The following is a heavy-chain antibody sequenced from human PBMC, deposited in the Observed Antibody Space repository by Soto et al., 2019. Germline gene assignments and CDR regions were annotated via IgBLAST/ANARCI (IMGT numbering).Heavy chain of an antibody. D-gene: IGHD2-21*02. CDR1: GGSISSYY. J-gene: IGHJ5*02. V-gene: IGHV4-59*01. CDR3: ARTALGWFDT. Sequence: SETLSLTCSVSGGSISSYYWSWIRQPPGKGLEWIGYIFYSGRSGSTNYNPSLKSRVIISVDTSKNQFSLKMSSVTAADTAVYYCARTALGWFDTWGQGTLVTVSS. CDR2: IFYSGRSGST.